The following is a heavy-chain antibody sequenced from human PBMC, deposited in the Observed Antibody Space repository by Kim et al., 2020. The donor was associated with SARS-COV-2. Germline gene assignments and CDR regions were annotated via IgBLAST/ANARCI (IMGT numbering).Heavy chain of an antibody. D-gene: IGHD1-26*01. J-gene: IGHJ4*02. V-gene: IGHV3-23*01. CDR2: ISGSGGST. Sequence: GGSLRLSCAASGFTFSSYAMSWVRQAPGKGLEWVSAISGSGGSTYYADSVQGRFTISRDNSKNTLYLQMNSLRAEDTAVYYCAKENGRDESYWRVPYFDYWGQGTLVTVSS. CDR3: AKENGRDESYWRVPYFDY. CDR1: GFTFSSYA.